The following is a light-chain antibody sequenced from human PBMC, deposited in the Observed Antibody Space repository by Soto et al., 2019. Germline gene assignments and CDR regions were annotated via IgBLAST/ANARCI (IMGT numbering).Light chain of an antibody. Sequence: EIVLTQSPATLSLSPGERATLACRASQSVGSYFAWYQQKPGQAPRLLIYDAFSRAAGIPARFSGSGSGTDSTLTISSRAPEDFAVYFCQQRSSWPLTFGGGTKVEIK. CDR1: QSVGSY. CDR2: DAF. V-gene: IGKV3-11*01. J-gene: IGKJ4*01. CDR3: QQRSSWPLT.